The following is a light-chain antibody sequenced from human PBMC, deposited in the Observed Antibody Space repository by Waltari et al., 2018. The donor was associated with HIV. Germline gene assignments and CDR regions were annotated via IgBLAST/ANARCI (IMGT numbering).Light chain of an antibody. V-gene: IGKV3-20*01. Sequence: EIVLTQSPGTLSLSPGERAALSCRASQSVTSSYLAWYQQKPGQAPRLLMFGVSSRATGIPDRFSGSGSGTDFTLTINRLEPEDSAVYYCQHYGSSLLTFGGGTKVEI. J-gene: IGKJ4*01. CDR2: GVS. CDR1: QSVTSSY. CDR3: QHYGSSLLT.